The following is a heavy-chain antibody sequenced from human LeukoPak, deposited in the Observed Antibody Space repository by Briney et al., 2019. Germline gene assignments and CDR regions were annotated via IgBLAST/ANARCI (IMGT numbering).Heavy chain of an antibody. CDR1: GYTFTSYA. CDR3: ARERHCGSTSCYYVSLWFDP. D-gene: IGHD2-2*01. J-gene: IGHJ5*02. Sequence: ASVKVSCKASGYTFTSYAMNWVRQAPGQGLEWMGWINTNTGNPTYAQGFTGRFVFSLDTSVSTAYLQISSLKAEDTAVYYCARERHCGSTSCYYVSLWFDPWGQGTLVTVSS. CDR2: INTNTGNP. V-gene: IGHV7-4-1*02.